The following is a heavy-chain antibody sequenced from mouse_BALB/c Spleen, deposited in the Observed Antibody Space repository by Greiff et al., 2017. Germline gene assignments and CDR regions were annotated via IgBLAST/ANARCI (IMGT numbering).Heavy chain of an antibody. V-gene: IGHV1-5*01. CDR1: GYTFTSYW. J-gene: IGHJ2*01. D-gene: IGHD2-2*01. CDR3: TRGSGYDY. CDR2: IYPGNSDT. Sequence: VQLQQSGAVLARPGASVKMSCKASGYTFTSYWMHWVKQRPGQGLEWIGAIYPGNSDTSYNQKFKGKAKLTAVTSTSTAYLELSSLTSEDSAVYYVTRGSGYDYWGQGTTLTVSS.